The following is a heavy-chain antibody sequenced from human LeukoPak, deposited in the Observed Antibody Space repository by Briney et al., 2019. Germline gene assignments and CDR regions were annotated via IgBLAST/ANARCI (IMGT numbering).Heavy chain of an antibody. V-gene: IGHV3-30*02. J-gene: IGHJ4*02. CDR3: AKDESYCSSTSCYGNHFDY. CDR2: IRYDGGNK. D-gene: IGHD2-2*01. Sequence: GGSLRLSCAASGFTFSSYGMHWVRKAPGTGLERVAFIRYDGGNKYYADSVKGRFTISRDNSKNTLYLQMNSLRAEDTAVYYCAKDESYCSSTSCYGNHFDYWGQGTLVTVSS. CDR1: GFTFSSYG.